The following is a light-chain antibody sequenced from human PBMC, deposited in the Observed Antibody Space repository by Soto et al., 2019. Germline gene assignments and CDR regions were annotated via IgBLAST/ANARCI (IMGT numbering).Light chain of an antibody. V-gene: IGLV2-18*02. CDR3: SSYTISSTLV. CDR2: EVS. J-gene: IGLJ2*01. Sequence: QSALTQPPSVSGSPGQSVTISCTGTSSDVGRYNRVSWYQQPPGAAPKLIIYEVSNRPSGVPDRFSGSKSGNTASLTISGLQAEDEADYFCSSYTISSTLVFGGGTKLIVL. CDR1: SSDVGRYNR.